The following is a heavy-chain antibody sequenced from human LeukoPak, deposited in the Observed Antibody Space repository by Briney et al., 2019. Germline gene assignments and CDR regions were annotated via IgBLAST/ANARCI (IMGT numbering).Heavy chain of an antibody. Sequence: GASVKVSCKASGYTFNVYYIHWVRRAPGQGLEWMGWINPNNGGTNYAQKFQGRVIMTRDTSISTAHMEVSRLRFDDTAVYYCVRLGGNSYWGQGTLVSVSS. V-gene: IGHV1-2*02. J-gene: IGHJ4*02. D-gene: IGHD4-23*01. CDR3: VRLGGNSY. CDR1: GYTFNVYY. CDR2: INPNNGGT.